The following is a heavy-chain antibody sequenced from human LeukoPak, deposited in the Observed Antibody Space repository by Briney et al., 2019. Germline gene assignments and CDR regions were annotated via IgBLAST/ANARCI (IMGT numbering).Heavy chain of an antibody. J-gene: IGHJ3*02. D-gene: IGHD1-7*01. CDR3: ARLITGTTTAFDI. CDR1: GGSISGYY. CDR2: VYTSGST. Sequence: SETLSLTCSVSGGSISGYYWTWIRQPAGRGLEWIGRVYTSGSTHYNPSLKTRLTMSVDTPKNQFSLKLSSVTAADTAVYYCARLITGTTTAFDIWGQGTMVTVSS. V-gene: IGHV4-4*07.